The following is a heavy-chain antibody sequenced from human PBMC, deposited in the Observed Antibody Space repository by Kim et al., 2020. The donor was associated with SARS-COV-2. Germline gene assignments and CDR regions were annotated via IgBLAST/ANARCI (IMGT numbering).Heavy chain of an antibody. CDR3: AKDGGYGLYYFDY. Sequence: ADSVKGRFTIARDNAKNSLYLQMNSLRAEDTALYYCAKDGGYGLYYFDYWGQGTLVTVSS. V-gene: IGHV3-9*01. D-gene: IGHD5-12*01. J-gene: IGHJ4*02.